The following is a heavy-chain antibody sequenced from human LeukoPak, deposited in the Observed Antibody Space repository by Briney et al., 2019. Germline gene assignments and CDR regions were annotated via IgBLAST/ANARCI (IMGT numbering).Heavy chain of an antibody. V-gene: IGHV4-34*01. D-gene: IGHD5-12*01. Sequence: PSETLSLTCAVYGGSFSGYYWSWIRQPPGKGLEWIGEIYHHGATNYNPSLKSRVTLSVDKSKNQFSLELRSVTAADTAVYYCARGPSVAAHLDYWGQGTLVTVSS. CDR3: ARGPSVAAHLDY. CDR1: GGSFSGYY. CDR2: IYHHGAT. J-gene: IGHJ4*02.